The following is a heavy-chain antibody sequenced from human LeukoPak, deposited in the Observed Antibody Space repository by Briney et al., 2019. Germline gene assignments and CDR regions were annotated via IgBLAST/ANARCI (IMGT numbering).Heavy chain of an antibody. CDR1: GLTFSSYS. V-gene: IGHV3-48*01. CDR3: ARADFWSGSDFDY. D-gene: IGHD3-3*01. Sequence: PGGSLRLSCAASGLTFSSYSMNWVRQAPGKGLEWVSYISSSSSTIYYADSVKGRFTISRDNAKNSLYLQMNSLRAEDTAVYYCARADFWSGSDFDYWGQGTLVTVSS. CDR2: ISSSSSTI. J-gene: IGHJ4*02.